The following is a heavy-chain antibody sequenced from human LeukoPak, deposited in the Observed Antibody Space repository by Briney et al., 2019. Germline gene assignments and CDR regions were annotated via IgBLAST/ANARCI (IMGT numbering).Heavy chain of an antibody. Sequence: KPSETLSLTCTFSGGSITSYYWSWIRQPAGKGLEWIGRIHTTGSTKYNPSLTSRVTMSIDTSKNQFSLKLSSVTAADTAVYYCARGHENFWSGYYTLRGFDPWGQGTLVTVSS. J-gene: IGHJ5*02. CDR2: IHTTGST. V-gene: IGHV4-4*07. CDR3: ARGHENFWSGYYTLRGFDP. D-gene: IGHD3-3*01. CDR1: GGSITSYY.